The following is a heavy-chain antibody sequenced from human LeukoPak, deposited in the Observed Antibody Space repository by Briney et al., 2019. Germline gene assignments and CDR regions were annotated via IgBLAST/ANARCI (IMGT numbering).Heavy chain of an antibody. CDR2: ISGSGGTT. Sequence: PGGSLRLSCAASGFTFSAFEMNWVRQAPGKGLEWLSYISGSGGTTLYADSVKGRFTISRDNAKNSLYLQMNSLRVEATAVYYCVRVYCSSTSCSDYFDYWGQGSLVTVSS. D-gene: IGHD2-2*01. CDR3: VRVYCSSTSCSDYFDY. CDR1: GFTFSAFE. J-gene: IGHJ4*02. V-gene: IGHV3-48*03.